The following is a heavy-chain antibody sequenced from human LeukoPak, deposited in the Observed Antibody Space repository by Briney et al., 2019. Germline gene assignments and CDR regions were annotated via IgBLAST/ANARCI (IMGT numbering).Heavy chain of an antibody. CDR3: ARDPYNWNYAPQDFWYAFDI. CDR2: IYYSGST. V-gene: IGHV4-30-4*01. D-gene: IGHD1-7*01. J-gene: IGHJ3*02. CDR1: GGSISSGDYY. Sequence: PSQTLSLTCTVSGGSISSGDYYWSWIRQPPGKGLEWIGYIYYSGSTYYNPSLKSRVTISVDTSKNQFSLKVSSVTAADTAVYYCARDPYNWNYAPQDFWYAFDIWGQGTMVTVSS.